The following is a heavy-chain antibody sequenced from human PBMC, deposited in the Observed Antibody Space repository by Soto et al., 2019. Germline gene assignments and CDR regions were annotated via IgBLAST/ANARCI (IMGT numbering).Heavy chain of an antibody. CDR1: GGSVSSGSYY. J-gene: IGHJ6*02. Sequence: SETLSLTCTVSGGSVSSGSYYWSWIRQPPGKGLEWIGYIYYSGSTNYNPSLKSRVTISVDTSKNQFSLKLSSVTAADTAAYYCARADCSSTSCSWRDYYGMDVWGQGTTVTVSS. V-gene: IGHV4-61*01. CDR2: IYYSGST. CDR3: ARADCSSTSCSWRDYYGMDV. D-gene: IGHD2-2*01.